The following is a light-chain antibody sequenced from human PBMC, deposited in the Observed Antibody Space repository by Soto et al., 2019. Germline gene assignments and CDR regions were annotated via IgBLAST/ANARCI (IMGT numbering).Light chain of an antibody. CDR2: AAS. CDR1: QDIASY. CDR3: QHIKNDPWT. V-gene: IGKV1-9*01. Sequence: DIQLTQSPSFLSASVGDRVIITCRASQDIASYLAWYQQKPGKAPKLLIYAASTLQSGVPSRFSGSGSGTEFTLTISSLQPEDFATYYCQHIKNDPWTFGQGTKVEIK. J-gene: IGKJ1*01.